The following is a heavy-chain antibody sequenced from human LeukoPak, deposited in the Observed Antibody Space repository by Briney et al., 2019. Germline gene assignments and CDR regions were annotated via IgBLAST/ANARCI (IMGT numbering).Heavy chain of an antibody. CDR2: IWYDGSNK. V-gene: IGHV3-33*01. J-gene: IGHJ4*02. CDR1: GFTFSSYG. Sequence: GGSLRLSCAASGFTFSSYGMHWVRQAPGKGLEWVAVIWYDGSNKYYADSVKGRFTISRDNSKNTLYLQMNSLRAEDTAVYYCARDSGGTGVGVDYWGQGTLATVCS. CDR3: ARDSGGTGVGVDY. D-gene: IGHD1-26*01.